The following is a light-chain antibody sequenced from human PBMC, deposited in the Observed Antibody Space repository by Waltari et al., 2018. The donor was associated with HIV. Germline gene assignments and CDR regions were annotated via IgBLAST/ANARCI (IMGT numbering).Light chain of an antibody. V-gene: IGLV3-19*01. Sequence: SSELTQDPAVSVALGQTVSITCQGDALKTYFVTWYQQRPRQAPVLVIFGKKKRPLGIPDRFSGSSSGDTASLTITGAQAEDEADYHCSCRDSSGDHTVFGGGTKLTVL. J-gene: IGLJ2*01. CDR1: ALKTYF. CDR2: GKK. CDR3: SCRDSSGDHTV.